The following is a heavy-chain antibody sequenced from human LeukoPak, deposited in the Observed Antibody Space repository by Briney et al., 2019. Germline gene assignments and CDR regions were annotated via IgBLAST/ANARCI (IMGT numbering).Heavy chain of an antibody. Sequence: SETLSLTCTVSGGSISSSSYYWGWIRQPPGKGLEWIGSIYYSGSTYYNPSLKSRVTISADTSKNQFSLKLSSVTAADTAVYYCARRPFYDFWSGYGSWFDPWGQGTLVTVSS. CDR2: IYYSGST. J-gene: IGHJ5*02. D-gene: IGHD3-3*01. CDR1: GGSISSSSYY. V-gene: IGHV4-39*01. CDR3: ARRPFYDFWSGYGSWFDP.